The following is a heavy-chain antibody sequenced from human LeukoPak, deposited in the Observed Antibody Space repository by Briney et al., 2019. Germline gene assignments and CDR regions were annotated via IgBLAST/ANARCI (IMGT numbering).Heavy chain of an antibody. J-gene: IGHJ6*02. CDR3: ARHRAAQGPYYYYGMDV. CDR1: GGSVSSSSYY. V-gene: IGHV4-61*01. D-gene: IGHD2-15*01. Sequence: NPSETLSLTCTVSGGSVSSSSYYWSWIRQPPGKGLEWIGYIYYSGSTNYNPFLKSRVTISVDTSKNQFSLKLSSVTAADTAVYYCARHRAAQGPYYYYGMDVWSQGTTVTVSS. CDR2: IYYSGST.